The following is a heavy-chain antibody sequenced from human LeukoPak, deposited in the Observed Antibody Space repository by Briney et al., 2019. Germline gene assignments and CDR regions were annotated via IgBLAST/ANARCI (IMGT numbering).Heavy chain of an antibody. CDR3: ATVSEY. Sequence: HPGGSLRLSCAASGFTFNYFWKPWVLQVPGKVPVWSADINNDVNVKYYADSVTGLFTISRDNAETAEYLQLNDVRVVNTSAYFCATVSEYWGQGTLVTVSS. V-gene: IGHV3-74*01. CDR1: GFTFNYFW. CDR2: INNDVNVK. J-gene: IGHJ4*02.